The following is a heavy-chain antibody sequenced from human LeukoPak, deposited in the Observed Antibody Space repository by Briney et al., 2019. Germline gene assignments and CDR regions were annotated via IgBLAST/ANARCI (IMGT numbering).Heavy chain of an antibody. Sequence: ASVKVSCKASGYTFTSFGISWVRQAPGQGLEWMAWINNGNTYFAQRFQGRVTMTTDTSTSTAYMELRSLRSDDTAVYYCARDRYGDSDGDDYWGQGTLVTVSS. V-gene: IGHV1-18*01. D-gene: IGHD4-17*01. CDR2: INNGNT. CDR1: GYTFTSFG. J-gene: IGHJ4*02. CDR3: ARDRYGDSDGDDY.